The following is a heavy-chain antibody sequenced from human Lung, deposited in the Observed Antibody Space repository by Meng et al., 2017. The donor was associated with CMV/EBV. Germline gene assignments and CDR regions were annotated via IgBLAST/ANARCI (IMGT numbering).Heavy chain of an antibody. CDR1: GYTFFSFG. Sequence: ASXXVSXKASGYTFFSFGITWVRQAPGQGLEWMGWINTYSGDTKYPQKLQGRVTMTTDTSTSTAYMELRSLRSDDTAVHYCARDRPQSAGGDFDWFYIGGAEPXGQGXLVTVSS. D-gene: IGHD3-9*01. CDR2: INTYSGDT. J-gene: IGHJ5*02. V-gene: IGHV1-18*01. CDR3: ARDRPQSAGGDFDWFYIGGAEP.